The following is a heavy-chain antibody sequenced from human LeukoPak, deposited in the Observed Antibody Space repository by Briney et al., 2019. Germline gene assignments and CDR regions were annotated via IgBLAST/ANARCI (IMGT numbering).Heavy chain of an antibody. J-gene: IGHJ4*02. V-gene: IGHV3-30-3*01. CDR3: ARVLNYYDSSGYYFSY. CDR1: GFTFSYYT. Sequence: GGSLRLSCADSGFTFSYYTMHSGRQAPGKGLEWVAVISYDGSNKYYADSVKGRFTISRDNSKNTLYLQMNSLRAEDTAVYYCARVLNYYDSSGYYFSYWGQGTLVTVSS. CDR2: ISYDGSNK. D-gene: IGHD3-22*01.